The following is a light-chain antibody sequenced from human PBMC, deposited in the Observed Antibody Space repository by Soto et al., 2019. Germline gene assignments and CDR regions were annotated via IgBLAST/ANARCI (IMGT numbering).Light chain of an antibody. V-gene: IGLV2-14*01. CDR2: EVS. CDR1: SSDVGGYNY. Sequence: QSALTQPASVSGSPGQSITFSCTGTSSDVGGYNYVSWYQQHPGKAPKLMISEVSNRPSGVSNRFSGSKSGNTASLTISGVQAEDEGDYYCSSYTSNSTVIFGGGTKLTVL. CDR3: SSYTSNSTVI. J-gene: IGLJ2*01.